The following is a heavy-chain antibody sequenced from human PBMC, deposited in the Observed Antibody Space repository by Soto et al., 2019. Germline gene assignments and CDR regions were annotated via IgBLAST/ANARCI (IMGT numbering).Heavy chain of an antibody. D-gene: IGHD5-18*01. Sequence: SETLSLTCTVSGGSVGSGEYYYSWIRQPPGRGLEWIGYIYDSGITNYTPSLKGRVTMSLDRSNNQVSLKLSSVTAADTAVYFCARDVAHGYTENVWGQGTRGTVS. V-gene: IGHV4-30-4*01. J-gene: IGHJ3*01. CDR2: IYDSGIT. CDR1: GGSVGSGEYY. CDR3: ARDVAHGYTENV.